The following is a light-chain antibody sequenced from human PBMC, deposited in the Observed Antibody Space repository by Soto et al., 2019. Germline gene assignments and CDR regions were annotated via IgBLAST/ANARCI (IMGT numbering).Light chain of an antibody. J-gene: IGKJ2*02. V-gene: IGKV3-11*01. CDR2: DAY. CDR3: QQRGKWPST. Sequence: EVVLTQSPDTLSLSPGETATLSCRASQSVDRYVAWYQQKLGQAPRLLIYDAYTRATGVGARFTGSGSATDYSLTITSLEPEEFAVDYWQQRGKWPSTFGPGTKVEMK. CDR1: QSVDRY.